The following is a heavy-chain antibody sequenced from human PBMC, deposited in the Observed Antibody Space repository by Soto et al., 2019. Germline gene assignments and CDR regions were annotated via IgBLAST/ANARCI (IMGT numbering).Heavy chain of an antibody. CDR1: GFTFSSYG. V-gene: IGHV3-23*01. CDR3: AKCAGTYGDYARVFDY. D-gene: IGHD4-17*01. J-gene: IGHJ1*01. CDR2: ILAVDGFT. Sequence: EVQLLESGGGLAQPGGSLRLSCAASGFTFSSYGMSWVRQAPGKGLEWVSTILAVDGFTDYVGAVRGRFTISRDNSKNRLYLQMSGLRAEDTAVYYCAKCAGTYGDYARVFDYWGQGTRVTVSS.